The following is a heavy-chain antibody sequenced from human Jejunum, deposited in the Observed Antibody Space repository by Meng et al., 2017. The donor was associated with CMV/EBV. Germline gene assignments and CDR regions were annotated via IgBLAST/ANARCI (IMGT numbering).Heavy chain of an antibody. D-gene: IGHD3-3*01. CDR1: GFTPSSYT. V-gene: IGHV3-21*06. CDR3: ARSYDFWSGRPWFDP. J-gene: IGHJ5*02. Sequence: SGFTPSSYTLTWIRQDPGKGLEWVASISSANTYIYYADSVRGRFTISRDKDKNSLFLQMSSLRVEDTAVYYCARSYDFWSGRPWFDPWGQGTLVTVSS. CDR2: ISSANTYI.